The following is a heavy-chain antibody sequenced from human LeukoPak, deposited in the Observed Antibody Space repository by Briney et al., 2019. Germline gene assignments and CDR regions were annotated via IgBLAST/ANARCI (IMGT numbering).Heavy chain of an antibody. Sequence: GESLKISCMGSGYSFTSYWIGWVSQMPGKGLEWMGIIYPGDSDTRYSQSFQSEVTISADKSISTAYLQRSSLKASDTAMYYCARLTGEQWLSTFDIWGQGTMVTVSS. CDR1: GYSFTSYW. V-gene: IGHV5-51*01. CDR3: ARLTGEQWLSTFDI. D-gene: IGHD6-19*01. J-gene: IGHJ3*02. CDR2: IYPGDSDT.